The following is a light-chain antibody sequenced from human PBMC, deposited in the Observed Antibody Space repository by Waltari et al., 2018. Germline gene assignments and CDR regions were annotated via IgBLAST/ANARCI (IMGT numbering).Light chain of an antibody. V-gene: IGLV2-14*03. Sequence: QSALTQPASVSGSPGQSITISCTGTSSDIGGYNYVSWYQQHPGKAPKVMIYDVIKRPSCGPNRFSGSKSANTASLTISGRQADDEADYYCTSYESGGTWVFGGGTKVTV. CDR1: SSDIGGYNY. J-gene: IGLJ3*02. CDR2: DVI. CDR3: TSYESGGTWV.